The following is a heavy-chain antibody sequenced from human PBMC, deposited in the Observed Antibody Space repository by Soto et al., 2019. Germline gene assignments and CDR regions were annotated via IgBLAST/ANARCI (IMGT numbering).Heavy chain of an antibody. D-gene: IGHD2-15*01. CDR3: ARSPGGGRRGHCDPNICQYNWFDP. CDR2: IDPSDSNT. Sequence: PGESLKISCKGSGYSFTSYWISWVRQMPGKGLEWKGRIDPSDSNTKYSPSFQGHVTISADKSSSTAYLQWNILKASDTAMYYCARSPGGGRRGHCDPNICQYNWFDPWGQGTLVTVSS. CDR1: GYSFTSYW. J-gene: IGHJ5*02. V-gene: IGHV5-10-1*01.